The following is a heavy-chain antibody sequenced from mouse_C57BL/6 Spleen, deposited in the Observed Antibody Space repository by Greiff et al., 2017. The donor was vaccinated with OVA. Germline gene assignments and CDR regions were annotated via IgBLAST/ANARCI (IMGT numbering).Heavy chain of an antibody. Sequence: EVQLQQSGPELVKPGASVKISCKASGYKFTDYYMNWVKQSHGKSLEWIGDINPNNGGTSYTPKFKGPATLTVDKSSIPPSMALPILPSTASALFDCARSILWYVTGAMDDGGQGTSVTGAS. CDR2: INPNNGGT. D-gene: IGHD2-1*01. V-gene: IGHV1-26*01. CDR1: GYKFTDYY. CDR3: ARSILWYVTGAMDD. J-gene: IGHJ4*01.